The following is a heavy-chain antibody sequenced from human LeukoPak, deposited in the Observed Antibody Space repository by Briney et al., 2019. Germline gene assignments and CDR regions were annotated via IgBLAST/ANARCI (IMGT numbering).Heavy chain of an antibody. Sequence: GASVKVSCKASGGTFGTSAISWVRQAPGQGLEWMGGIIPILDTTTYAQKFRGRVTITADKSTNTAYMELSSLRSEDTAVYFCARVAGDTGLYCSGGSCYHYYSDYWGQGTLVTVSS. CDR2: IIPILDTT. D-gene: IGHD2-15*01. J-gene: IGHJ4*02. V-gene: IGHV1-69*10. CDR1: GGTFGTSA. CDR3: ARVAGDTGLYCSGGSCYHYYSDY.